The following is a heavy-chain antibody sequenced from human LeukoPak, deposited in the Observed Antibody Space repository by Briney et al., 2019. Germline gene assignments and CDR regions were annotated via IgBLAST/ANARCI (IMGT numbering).Heavy chain of an antibody. V-gene: IGHV1-18*01. J-gene: IGHJ5*02. CDR3: ARDPGDCSGGSCYSNWFDP. Sequence: ASVKVSCKASGYTFTSYGISWVRQAPGQGLEWMGWISAYNGNTNYAQKLQGRVTMTTDTSTSTAYMELRSLRSDDTAVYYCARDPGDCSGGSCYSNWFDPWGQGTLVTVSS. CDR2: ISAYNGNT. CDR1: GYTFTSYG. D-gene: IGHD2-15*01.